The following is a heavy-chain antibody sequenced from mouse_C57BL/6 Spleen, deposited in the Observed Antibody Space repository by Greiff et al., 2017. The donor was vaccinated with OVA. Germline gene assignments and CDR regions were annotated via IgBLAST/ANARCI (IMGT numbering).Heavy chain of an antibody. CDR2: ISYDGSN. V-gene: IGHV3-6*01. D-gene: IGHD2-5*01. Sequence: EVQLVESGPGLVKPSQSLSLTCSVTGYSITSGYYWNWIRQFPGNKLEWMGYISYDGSNNYNPSLKNRISITRDTSKNQFFLKLNSVTTEDTATYYCARKYSNYVRAMDYWGQGTSVTVSS. CDR1: GYSITSGYY. CDR3: ARKYSNYVRAMDY. J-gene: IGHJ4*01.